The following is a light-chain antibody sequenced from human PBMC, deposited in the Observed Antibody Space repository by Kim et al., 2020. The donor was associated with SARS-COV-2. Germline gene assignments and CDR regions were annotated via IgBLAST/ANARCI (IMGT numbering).Light chain of an antibody. CDR2: DAS. CDR1: QNIDTY. V-gene: IGKV3-11*01. J-gene: IGKJ4*01. CDR3: QQRNSWPPAVT. Sequence: TEERASRSCRVIQNIDTYLSWYPQRPGQAPRLLVYDASSRATGVPDRFSGSGSWTDFTLTISSLEPEDFSIYYCQQRNSWPPAVTFGGGTKVDIK.